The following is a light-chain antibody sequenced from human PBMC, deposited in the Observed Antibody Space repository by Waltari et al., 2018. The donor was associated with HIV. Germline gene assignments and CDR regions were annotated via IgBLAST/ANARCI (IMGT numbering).Light chain of an antibody. CDR2: EVN. CDR3: SSYAGNNNFVV. J-gene: IGLJ2*01. V-gene: IGLV2-8*01. CDR1: NSDVGGYDY. Sequence: QSALTQPPSASGSPGQSVSISCTGNNSDVGGYDYVSWYQQHPGKAPRLIIYEVNKRPSGVPDRFSGSKSGNTASLTVSGLRAEDDSDYYCSSYAGNNNFVVFGGGTKLTVL.